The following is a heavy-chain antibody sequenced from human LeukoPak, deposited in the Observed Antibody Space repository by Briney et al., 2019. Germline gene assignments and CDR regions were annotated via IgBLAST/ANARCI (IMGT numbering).Heavy chain of an antibody. CDR2: ISGSGGET. D-gene: IGHD4-23*01. V-gene: IGHV3-23*01. CDR1: GFTLRNFA. CDR3: AKVPHYGGNSLYFDS. Sequence: GGSLRLSFAASGFTLRNFAMSWVRQAPGKGLEWVSGISGSGGETHSTDSVKGRFTISRDNSKGTLYLQLSSLRAEDTAVYYCAKVPHYGGNSLYFDSWRQGNLVTVSS. J-gene: IGHJ4*02.